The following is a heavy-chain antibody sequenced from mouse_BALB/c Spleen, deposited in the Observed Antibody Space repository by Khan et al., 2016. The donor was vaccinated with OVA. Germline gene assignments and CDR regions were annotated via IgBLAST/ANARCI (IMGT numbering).Heavy chain of an antibody. D-gene: IGHD4-1*01. J-gene: IGHJ3*01. Sequence: EVQLQESGGDLVKPGGSLRLSCAASGFTFSAYGMAWVRQAPDKRLEWVATLNSDGGYTYYPDTVKGRFTISRNNAENTLSLQMSSLKSEDTAIYYCASHLTGSFTYWGQGTLVTVSA. CDR1: GFTFSAYG. CDR2: LNSDGGYT. V-gene: IGHV5-6*01. CDR3: ASHLTGSFTY.